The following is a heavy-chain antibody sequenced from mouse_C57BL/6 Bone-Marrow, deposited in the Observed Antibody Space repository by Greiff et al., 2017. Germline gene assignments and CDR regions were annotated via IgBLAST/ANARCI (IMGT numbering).Heavy chain of an antibody. CDR2: IWWDDDK. J-gene: IGHJ3*01. Sequence: QVQLKESGPGILQPSPTLSLSCSSSGFSLSTFGMGVGWIRPPSGQGLEWLAHIWWDDDKYYNPALKSRLTISKDTSKNQVFLKIANVDTADTATYYGARIATMVTTSWFAYWGQGTLVTVSA. D-gene: IGHD2-2*01. V-gene: IGHV8-8*01. CDR3: ARIATMVTTSWFAY. CDR1: GFSLSTFGMG.